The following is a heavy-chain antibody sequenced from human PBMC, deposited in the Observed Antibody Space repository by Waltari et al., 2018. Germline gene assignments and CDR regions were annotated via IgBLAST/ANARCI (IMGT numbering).Heavy chain of an antibody. D-gene: IGHD4-17*01. V-gene: IGHV1-24*01. CDR2: FDPEDGET. CDR3: ATVTTADWYFDL. J-gene: IGHJ2*01. Sequence: QVQLLQSGAEVKKPGASVKVSCQVSGYTLTELSMHWVRQAPGKGLEWMGGFDPEDGETIYAQKFQGRVTMTEDTSTDTAYMELSSLRSEDTAVYYCATVTTADWYFDLWGRGTLVTVSS. CDR1: GYTLTELS.